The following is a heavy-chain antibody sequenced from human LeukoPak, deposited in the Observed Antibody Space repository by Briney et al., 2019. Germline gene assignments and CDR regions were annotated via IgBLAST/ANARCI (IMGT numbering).Heavy chain of an antibody. Sequence: PGGSLRLSCAASGFTFSSSAMSWVRQAPGKGLEWVSAISNNGGYTYYADSVQGRFTISRDNSKSTLCLQMNSLRAEDTAVYYCAKAPNDYDFWSGYYGHYYYGMDVWGQGTTVTVSS. V-gene: IGHV3-23*01. D-gene: IGHD3-3*01. J-gene: IGHJ6*02. CDR2: ISNNGGYT. CDR1: GFTFSSSA. CDR3: AKAPNDYDFWSGYYGHYYYGMDV.